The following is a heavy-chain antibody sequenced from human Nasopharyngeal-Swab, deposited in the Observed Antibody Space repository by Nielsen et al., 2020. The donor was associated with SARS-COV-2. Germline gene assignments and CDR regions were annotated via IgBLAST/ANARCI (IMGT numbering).Heavy chain of an antibody. Sequence: GESLKISCAASGFTFSSYWMSWVRQAPGKGLEWVANIKQDGSEKYYVDSVKGRFTISRDNAKSSLYLQMNSLRAEDTAVYYCARSPEWLVFDYWGQGTLVTVSS. CDR3: ARSPEWLVFDY. CDR1: GFTFSSYW. J-gene: IGHJ4*02. CDR2: IKQDGSEK. D-gene: IGHD6-19*01. V-gene: IGHV3-7*01.